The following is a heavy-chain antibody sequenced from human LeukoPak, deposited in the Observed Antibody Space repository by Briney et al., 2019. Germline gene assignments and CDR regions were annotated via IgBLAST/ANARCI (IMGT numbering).Heavy chain of an antibody. D-gene: IGHD3-10*01. J-gene: IGHJ6*03. CDR2: ISGSVGST. V-gene: IGHV3-23*01. Sequence: GGSLRLSCEASGFTFSYYAMSWVRQSPGKGLEWVSSISGSVGSTFYADSVKGRFTISRDNSKNTLYLQMNSLRADDTALYYCAKGPKPGAISMVRGVRSSYYYMDVWGKGTTVTVSS. CDR3: AKGPKPGAISMVRGVRSSYYYMDV. CDR1: GFTFSYYA.